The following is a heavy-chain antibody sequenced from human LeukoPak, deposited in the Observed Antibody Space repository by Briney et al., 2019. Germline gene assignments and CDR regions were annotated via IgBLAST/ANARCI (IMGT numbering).Heavy chain of an antibody. V-gene: IGHV4-61*01. CDR2: IYYSGST. D-gene: IGHD1-26*01. Sequence: SETLSLTCTVSGGSVSSGTYYWSWIRQPPGKGLEWIGYIYYSGSTNYNPSLKSRVTISVDTSKNQFSLKLSSVTAADTAVYYCARALVGADDAFDIWGQGTMVTVSS. J-gene: IGHJ3*02. CDR1: GGSVSSGTYY. CDR3: ARALVGADDAFDI.